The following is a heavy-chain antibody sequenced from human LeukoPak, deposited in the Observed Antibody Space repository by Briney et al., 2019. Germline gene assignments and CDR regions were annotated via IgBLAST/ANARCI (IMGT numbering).Heavy chain of an antibody. CDR2: IIPIFGTA. V-gene: IGHV1-69*13. CDR1: GGTFISYA. J-gene: IGHJ4*02. Sequence: GASVKVSCKASGGTFISYAISWVRQAPGQGLEWMGGIIPIFGTANYAQKFQGRVTITADESTSTAYMELSSLRSEDTTVYYCARDDYYDSSGYFTFDYWGQGTLVTVSS. CDR3: ARDDYYDSSGYFTFDY. D-gene: IGHD3-22*01.